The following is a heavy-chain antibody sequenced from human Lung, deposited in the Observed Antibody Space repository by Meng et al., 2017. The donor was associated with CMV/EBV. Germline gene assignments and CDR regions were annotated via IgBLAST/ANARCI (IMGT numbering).Heavy chain of an antibody. J-gene: IGHJ3*02. Sequence: ASXXITXKASGDTFTSCVNGWVRQAPGQGLEWMGWIIAYNGNTNYAQKLQGRVTMTTDTSRSTAYMELRSLRSDDTAVYYCARVNYYASGSYSGAFDIWGQGXMVTVSS. CDR1: GDTFTSCV. CDR2: IIAYNGNT. V-gene: IGHV1-18*01. D-gene: IGHD3-10*01. CDR3: ARVNYYASGSYSGAFDI.